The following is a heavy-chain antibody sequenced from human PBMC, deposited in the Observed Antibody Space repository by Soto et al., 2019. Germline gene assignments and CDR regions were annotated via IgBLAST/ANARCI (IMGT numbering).Heavy chain of an antibody. CDR3: ARVSYSSGYDY. CDR1: GGSIRDYF. CDR2: IYYSGRT. J-gene: IGHJ4*02. D-gene: IGHD3-22*01. V-gene: IGHV4-59*01. Sequence: PSETLSLTCTVSGGSIRDYFWTWIRQPPGKGLEWIGYIYYSGRTNYNPSLKSRVSISVDTSKNHFSLQLRSVTAADTAVYYCARVSYSSGYDYWGQGTLVTVSS.